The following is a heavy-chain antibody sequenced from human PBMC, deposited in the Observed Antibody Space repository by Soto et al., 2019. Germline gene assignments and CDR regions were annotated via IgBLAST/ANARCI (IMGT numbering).Heavy chain of an antibody. V-gene: IGHV3-33*01. Sequence: GESLKISCLASGFTFSSYGMHWVRQAPGKGLEWVAVIWYDGKNKDYEDSVKGRFTISRDNSKNTLYLQMNSLRADDTAVYYCARETTRVWGAYRYTGFEYYFDNWGQGSLVTVSS. CDR2: IWYDGKNK. J-gene: IGHJ4*02. D-gene: IGHD3-16*02. CDR1: GFTFSSYG. CDR3: ARETTRVWGAYRYTGFEYYFDN.